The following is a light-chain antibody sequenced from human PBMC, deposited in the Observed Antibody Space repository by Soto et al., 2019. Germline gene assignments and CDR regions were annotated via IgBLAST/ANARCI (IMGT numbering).Light chain of an antibody. Sequence: QSALTQPPSASGSRGQSVTISCTGTSSDVGGFDYVSWHQQHPGKAPKVIIYEVTKRPSGVPDRFSGSKSGNTASLTVSGLQADDEADYYCSSSAGSSNPPDVFGTGTKVTVL. V-gene: IGLV2-8*01. CDR2: EVT. J-gene: IGLJ1*01. CDR1: SSDVGGFDY. CDR3: SSSAGSSNPPDV.